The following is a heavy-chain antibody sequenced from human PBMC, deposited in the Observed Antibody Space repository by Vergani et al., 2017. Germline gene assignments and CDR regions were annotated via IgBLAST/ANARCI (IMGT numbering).Heavy chain of an antibody. CDR1: GGSISSSSYY. J-gene: IGHJ4*02. CDR3: AGDTDYGSGSYYRRQFDY. CDR2: IYYSGST. V-gene: IGHV4-39*07. Sequence: QLQLQESGPGLVKPSETLSLTCTVSGGSISSSSYYWGWIRQPPGKGLEWIGSIYYSGSTYYNPSLRSRVTISVDTSKNQFSLKLSSVTASDKAVYYCAGDTDYGSGSYYRRQFDYWGQGTLVTVSS. D-gene: IGHD3-10*01.